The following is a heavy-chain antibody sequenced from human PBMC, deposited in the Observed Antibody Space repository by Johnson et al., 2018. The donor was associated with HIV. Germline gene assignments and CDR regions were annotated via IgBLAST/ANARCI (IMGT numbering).Heavy chain of an antibody. J-gene: IGHJ3*02. Sequence: VQLVESGGGVVQPGGSLRLSCTTSEFIFDDYGMSWVRQAPGKGLEWVSGINWNGDTTAYADSVKGRFTISRDNSKNTLYLQMNSLRADDTAVYYCVRRPFGAAPGADAFDIWVQGTMVTVSS. CDR3: VRRPFGAAPGADAFDI. V-gene: IGHV3-20*04. CDR2: INWNGDTT. CDR1: EFIFDDYG. D-gene: IGHD6-13*01.